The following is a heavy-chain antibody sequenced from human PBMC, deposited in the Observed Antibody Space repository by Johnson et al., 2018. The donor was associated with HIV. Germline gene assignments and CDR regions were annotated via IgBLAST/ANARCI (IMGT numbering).Heavy chain of an antibody. Sequence: QVQLVESGGGVVQPGRSLRLSCAASGFTFSSYGMHWVRQAPGKGLEWVSVIYSGGSTYYADSVKGRFTISRDNSKNTLYLQMISLKTEDTAMYYCTTWGYGIGGAFDIWGQGTMVTVSS. CDR2: IYSGGST. D-gene: IGHD1-26*01. CDR3: TTWGYGIGGAFDI. CDR1: GFTFSSYG. V-gene: IGHV3-NL1*01. J-gene: IGHJ3*02.